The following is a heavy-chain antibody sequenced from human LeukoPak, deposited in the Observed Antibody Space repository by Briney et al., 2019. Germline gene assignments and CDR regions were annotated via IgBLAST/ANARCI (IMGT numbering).Heavy chain of an antibody. CDR2: ISSSSIYI. Sequence: GGSLRLSCEASGFTFSSYSMNWVRQAPGKGLEWVSSISSSSIYIYYADSVKGRFTISRDNAKNSLYLQMNSLRAEDTAVYYCAREPYCGGDCYSMAFDYWGQGTLVTVSS. CDR1: GFTFSSYS. V-gene: IGHV3-21*01. CDR3: AREPYCGGDCYSMAFDY. D-gene: IGHD2-21*02. J-gene: IGHJ4*02.